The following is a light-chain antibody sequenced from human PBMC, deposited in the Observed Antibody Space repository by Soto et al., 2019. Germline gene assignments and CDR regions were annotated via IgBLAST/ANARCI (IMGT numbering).Light chain of an antibody. CDR1: QSVSSS. J-gene: IGKJ1*01. CDR3: QQYNNWWT. V-gene: IGKV3-15*01. CDR2: GAS. Sequence: EIVMTQSPATLSVSPGERATLSCRASQSVSSSLAWYQQKPGQAPRPLIYGASTRAPGIPARFSGSGSEREFTLTISSLKSEDFAVYYCQQYNNWWTFGQGTKVEIK.